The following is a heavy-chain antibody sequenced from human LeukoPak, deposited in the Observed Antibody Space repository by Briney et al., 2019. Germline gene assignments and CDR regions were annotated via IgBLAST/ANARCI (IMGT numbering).Heavy chain of an antibody. CDR1: GFPFSSYA. CDR2: ISYDGSNK. J-gene: IGHJ4*02. D-gene: IGHD1-26*01. CDR3: AKGSSGSYLYYFDY. V-gene: IGHV3-30-3*01. Sequence: PGGSLRLSCAASGFPFSSYAMHWVRQAPGKGLEWVAVISYDGSNKYYADSVKGRFTISRDNSKNTLYLQMNSLRAEDTALYYCAKGSSGSYLYYFDYWGQGTLVTVSS.